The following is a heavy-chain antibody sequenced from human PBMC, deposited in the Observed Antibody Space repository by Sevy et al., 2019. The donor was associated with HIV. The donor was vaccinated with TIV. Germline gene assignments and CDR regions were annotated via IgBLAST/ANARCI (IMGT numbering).Heavy chain of an antibody. D-gene: IGHD3-3*01. CDR1: GGSISSSSYY. CDR2: IYYSGST. Sequence: SETLSLTCTVSGGSISSSSYYWGWIRQPPGKGLEWIGSIYYSGSTYYNPSLKSRVTISVDTSKNQFSLKLSSVTAADTAVYYCAREPYYDFWSPTVEDVWGQRTTVTVSS. CDR3: AREPYYDFWSPTVEDV. J-gene: IGHJ6*02. V-gene: IGHV4-39*02.